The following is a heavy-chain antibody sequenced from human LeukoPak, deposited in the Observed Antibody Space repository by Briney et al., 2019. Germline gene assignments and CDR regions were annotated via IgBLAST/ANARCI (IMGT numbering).Heavy chain of an antibody. D-gene: IGHD3-22*01. CDR1: GGSVNKWY. CDR2: IYYDGST. J-gene: IGHJ5*02. V-gene: IGHV4-59*02. Sequence: SETLSLTCSVSGGSVNKWYWSWIRQPPGKGLEWIGYIYYDGSTNYNPSLKNRVTISVDTSNNQFSLKLSSVTAADTAMYYCARDRGTMIALDPWGQGTLVTVSS. CDR3: ARDRGTMIALDP.